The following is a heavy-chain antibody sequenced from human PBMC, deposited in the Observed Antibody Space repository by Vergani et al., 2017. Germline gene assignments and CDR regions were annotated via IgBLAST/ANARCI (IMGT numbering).Heavy chain of an antibody. CDR1: GFSLSTSGVG. D-gene: IGHD6-6*01. CDR2: IDWDDDK. CDR3: AREKLEYSSSYNWFDP. Sequence: QITLKESGPTLVKPTQTLTLTCTFSGFSLSTSGVGVGWIRQPPGKALEWLARIDWDDDKFYSTSLKTRLTISKDTSKNQVVLTMTNMDPVDTATYYCAREKLEYSSSYNWFDPWGQGTLVTVSS. J-gene: IGHJ5*02. V-gene: IGHV2-70*04.